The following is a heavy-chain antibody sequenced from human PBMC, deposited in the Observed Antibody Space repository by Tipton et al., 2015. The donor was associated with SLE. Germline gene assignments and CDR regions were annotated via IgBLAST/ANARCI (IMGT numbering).Heavy chain of an antibody. CDR1: GYSISSGYY. CDR3: AGRVAHSSSSWAIGY. V-gene: IGHV4-61*09. J-gene: IGHJ4*02. D-gene: IGHD6-19*01. CDR2: IYTGGST. Sequence: TLSLTCAVFGYSISSGYYCTRIRQPPGKGLWWIGHIYTGGSTSNNSSLNSRVTMSIDTSKNQFSLKWSSVTAADTAVYFCAGRVAHSSSSWAIGYWGQGTLVTVSS.